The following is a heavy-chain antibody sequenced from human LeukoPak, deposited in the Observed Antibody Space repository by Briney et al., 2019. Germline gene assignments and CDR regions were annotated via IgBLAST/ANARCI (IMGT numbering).Heavy chain of an antibody. J-gene: IGHJ4*02. D-gene: IGHD2-2*01. CDR2: ISAYNGNT. CDR3: ARTGSIVVVPTPLDY. Sequence: ASVKVSCKASGYTFTSYGISWVRQAPGQWLEWMGWISAYNGNTNYAQKLQGRVTMTTDTSTSTAYMELRSLRSDDTAVYYCARTGSIVVVPTPLDYWGQGTLVTVSS. CDR1: GYTFTSYG. V-gene: IGHV1-18*04.